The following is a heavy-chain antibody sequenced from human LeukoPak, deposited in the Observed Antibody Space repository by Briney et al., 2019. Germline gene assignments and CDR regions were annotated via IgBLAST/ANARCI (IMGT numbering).Heavy chain of an antibody. CDR1: GYTFTSYY. D-gene: IGHD5-24*01. J-gene: IGHJ4*02. V-gene: IGHV1-46*01. CDR3: ARDQIEMATIPGYYFDY. Sequence: ASVKVCCKASGYTFTSYYMHWVRQAPGQGLEWMGIINPSGGSTSYAQKFQGRVTMTRDTSTSTVYMELSSLRSEDTAVYYCARDQIEMATIPGYYFDYWGQGTLVTVSS. CDR2: INPSGGST.